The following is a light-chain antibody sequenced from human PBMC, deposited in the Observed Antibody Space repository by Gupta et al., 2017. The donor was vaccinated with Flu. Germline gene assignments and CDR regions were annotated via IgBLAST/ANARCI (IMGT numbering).Light chain of an antibody. Sequence: QSALTQPRSVSGSPGQSLTISCTGTSRDIGRYNYVSWYQQHPGKAPRLMAYHVTVRPSGVPDCFSGSKSGNTASLTISGLQPQDEADYYCCSFAGSHTYVFGGGTKLTVL. J-gene: IGLJ2*01. CDR1: SRDIGRYNY. CDR2: HVT. CDR3: CSFAGSHTYV. V-gene: IGLV2-11*01.